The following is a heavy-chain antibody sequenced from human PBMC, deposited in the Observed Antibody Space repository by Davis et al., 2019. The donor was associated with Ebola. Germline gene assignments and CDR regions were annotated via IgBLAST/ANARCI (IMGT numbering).Heavy chain of an antibody. CDR3: AREAFSSGWSFTFDY. V-gene: IGHV4-30-4*01. CDR1: GGSISSSSYY. D-gene: IGHD6-19*01. CDR2: IYYSGST. Sequence: SETLSLTCTVSGGSISSSSYYWSWIRQPPGKGLEWIGYIYYSGSTYYNPSLKSRVTISVDTSKNQFSLKLSSVTAADTAVYYCAREAFSSGWSFTFDYWGQGTLVTVSS. J-gene: IGHJ4*02.